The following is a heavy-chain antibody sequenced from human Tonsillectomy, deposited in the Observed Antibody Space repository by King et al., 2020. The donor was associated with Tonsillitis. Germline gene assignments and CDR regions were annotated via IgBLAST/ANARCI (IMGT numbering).Heavy chain of an antibody. D-gene: IGHD2-15*01. CDR1: GYTFTFYG. V-gene: IGHV1-18*04. J-gene: IGHJ4*02. CDR2: VSTYNGDT. Sequence: VQLVESGAEVKKPGASVKVSGKASGYTFTFYGINWVGQAPGHRLEWMGWVSTYNGDTDYAQNLQARVTMTIDTSTRTAYMELRSLRSDDTAVYYCARGAGSRTLYYFDYWGQGSLVTVSS. CDR3: ARGAGSRTLYYFDY.